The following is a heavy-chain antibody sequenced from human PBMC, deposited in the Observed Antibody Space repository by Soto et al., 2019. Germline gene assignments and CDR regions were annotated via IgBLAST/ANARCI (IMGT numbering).Heavy chain of an antibody. CDR1: GGTFSSYT. Sequence: QVQLVQSGAEVKKPGSSVKVSCKASGGTFSSYTISWVRQAPGQGLEWMGRIIPILGIANYAQKFQGRVTITADKSTSTAYMELSSLRSEYTAVYYCARVIATPYYDILTGYEANAFDIWGQGTMVTVSS. CDR2: IIPILGIA. D-gene: IGHD3-9*01. J-gene: IGHJ3*02. V-gene: IGHV1-69*02. CDR3: ARVIATPYYDILTGYEANAFDI.